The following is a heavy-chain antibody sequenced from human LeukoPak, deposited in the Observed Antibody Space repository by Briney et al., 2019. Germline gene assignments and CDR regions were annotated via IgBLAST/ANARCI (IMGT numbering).Heavy chain of an antibody. CDR3: AGDRRVAAAGTYYYYYMDV. D-gene: IGHD6-13*01. Sequence: SETLSLTCTVSGGSISSYFWNWIRQPPGKGLEWIGYIYYSGNTNYNPSLKSRVSISVDTSKNQFSLKLNSVTAVDTAVYYCAGDRRVAAAGTYYYYYMDVWGKGTTVTISS. V-gene: IGHV4-59*01. CDR2: IYYSGNT. J-gene: IGHJ6*03. CDR1: GGSISSYF.